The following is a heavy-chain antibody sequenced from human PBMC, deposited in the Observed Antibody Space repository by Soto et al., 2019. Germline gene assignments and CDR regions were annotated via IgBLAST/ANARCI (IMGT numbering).Heavy chain of an antibody. CDR1: GFTFDDYA. J-gene: IGHJ4*02. Sequence: EVQLVESGGGLVQPGRSLRLSCAASGFTFDDYAMHWVRQAPGKGLEWVSGISWNSGSIGYADSVKCRFTISRDNAKNSLYLQMNSLRAEDTALYYCAKDNGGWFGELSLFDYWGQGTLVTVSS. D-gene: IGHD3-10*01. CDR2: ISWNSGSI. V-gene: IGHV3-9*01. CDR3: AKDNGGWFGELSLFDY.